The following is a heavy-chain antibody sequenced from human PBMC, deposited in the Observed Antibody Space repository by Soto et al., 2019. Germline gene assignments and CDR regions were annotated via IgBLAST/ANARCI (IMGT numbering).Heavy chain of an antibody. CDR2: IYYSGST. CDR3: ARQTGYSYVRNWFDP. J-gene: IGHJ5*02. CDR1: GGSISSYY. Sequence: SETLSLTCSVSGGSISSYYWSWIRQPPGKGLEWIGYIYYSGSTNYNPSLKSRVTISVDTSKNQFSLKLSSVTAADTAVYYCARQTGYSYVRNWFDPWGQGTLVTVSS. V-gene: IGHV4-59*08. D-gene: IGHD5-18*01.